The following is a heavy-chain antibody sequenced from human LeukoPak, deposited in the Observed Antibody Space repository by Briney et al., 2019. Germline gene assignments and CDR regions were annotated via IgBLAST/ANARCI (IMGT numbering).Heavy chain of an antibody. CDR2: INPRGGST. V-gene: IGHV1-46*01. J-gene: IGHJ3*02. D-gene: IGHD6-19*01. CDR3: ARDHSAVAGTIDDASDI. Sequence: GASVKVSCKASGYTFTSYYMHWVRQAPGQGLEWMGIINPRGGSTSYAQKFQGRVTMTRDTSTSTVYMELSSLRSGDTAVYYCARDHSAVAGTIDDASDIWGQGTMVTVSS. CDR1: GYTFTSYY.